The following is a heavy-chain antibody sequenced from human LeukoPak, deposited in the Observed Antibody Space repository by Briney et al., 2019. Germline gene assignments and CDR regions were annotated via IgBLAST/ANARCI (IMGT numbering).Heavy chain of an antibody. J-gene: IGHJ5*02. V-gene: IGHV4-30-4*01. CDR3: ARPYYYDSRIDP. CDR1: GGSISSGDYY. Sequence: SETLSLTCTVSGGSISSGDYYWSWIRQPPGKGLEWIAYMYYSGSTYYDPSLKSRVTMSADTSKNQLSLKLSSVTAADTAVYYCARPYYYDSRIDPWGQGILVTVSS. D-gene: IGHD3-22*01. CDR2: MYYSGST.